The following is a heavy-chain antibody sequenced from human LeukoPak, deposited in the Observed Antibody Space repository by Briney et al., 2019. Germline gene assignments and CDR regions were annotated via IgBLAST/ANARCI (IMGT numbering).Heavy chain of an antibody. Sequence: NPGGSLRLSCAASGFTFSDYYMSWIRQAPGKGLEWVSYISSSGSTIYYADSVKGRFTISRDNAKNSLYLQMNSLRAEDTAVYYCASGNYYDSSGYYNGTGYYFDYWGQGTLVTVSS. J-gene: IGHJ4*02. D-gene: IGHD3-22*01. CDR2: ISSSGSTI. V-gene: IGHV3-11*01. CDR3: ASGNYYDSSGYYNGTGYYFDY. CDR1: GFTFSDYY.